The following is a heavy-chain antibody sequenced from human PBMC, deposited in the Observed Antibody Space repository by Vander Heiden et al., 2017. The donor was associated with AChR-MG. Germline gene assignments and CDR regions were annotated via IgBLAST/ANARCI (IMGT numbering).Heavy chain of an antibody. V-gene: IGHV3-30*18. J-gene: IGHJ4*01. D-gene: IGHD3-10*01. CDR1: GFPFSSYG. CDR2: ISYDGSNK. CDR3: AKDKGEPGRYGSGSYSGY. Sequence: QVQLVESGGGVVQPGRSLRLPCAASGFPFSSYGMHWVRQAPGKGLEWVAVISYDGSNKYYAESVKGRVTISRDNSKNTLYRQMNSLRAEETAVYYCAKDKGEPGRYGSGSYSGYWGHVSLITVSS.